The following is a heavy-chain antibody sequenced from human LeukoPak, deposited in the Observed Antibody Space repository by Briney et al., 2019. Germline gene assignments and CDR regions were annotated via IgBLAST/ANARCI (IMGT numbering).Heavy chain of an antibody. D-gene: IGHD4-17*01. CDR2: IRGSDGST. CDR1: GFTFSSYW. CDR3: AKDVYGDYGGLDY. J-gene: IGHJ4*02. V-gene: IGHV3-23*01. Sequence: GGSLRLSCAASGFTFSSYWMSWVRQAPGKGLEWVSSIRGSDGSTYYADSVKGRFAISRDNSKNTLYLQMNSLRAEDTAVYYCAKDVYGDYGGLDYWGQGTLVTVSS.